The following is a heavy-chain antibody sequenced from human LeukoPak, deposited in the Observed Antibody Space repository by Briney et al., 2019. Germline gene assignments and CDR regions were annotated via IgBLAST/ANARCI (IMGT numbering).Heavy chain of an antibody. J-gene: IGHJ4*01. V-gene: IGHV4-39*07. CDR2: VYSSGRT. Sequence: PSETLSLTCTVSGGSIRSSSYYWGWIRQPPGKGLEWIGSVYSSGRTYYNPSLTSRVTVSADTSKNQFSLKLSSVTAADTAAYYCTREIGGTTVHYWGHGMLVTVSS. CDR1: GGSIRSSSYY. CDR3: TREIGGTTVHY. D-gene: IGHD1-7*01.